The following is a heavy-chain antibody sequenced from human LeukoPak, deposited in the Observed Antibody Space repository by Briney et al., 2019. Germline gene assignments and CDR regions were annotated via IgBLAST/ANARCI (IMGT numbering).Heavy chain of an antibody. D-gene: IGHD4-17*01. Sequence: GASVKVSCKASGYTFTGYYMHWGRQAPGQGLEWMGWINPNSGGTNYAQKFQGRVTMTRDTSISTAYMELSRLRSDDTAVYYCARDAFTVTTQAGLFDPWGQGTLVTVSS. CDR2: INPNSGGT. V-gene: IGHV1-2*02. J-gene: IGHJ5*02. CDR3: ARDAFTVTTQAGLFDP. CDR1: GYTFTGYY.